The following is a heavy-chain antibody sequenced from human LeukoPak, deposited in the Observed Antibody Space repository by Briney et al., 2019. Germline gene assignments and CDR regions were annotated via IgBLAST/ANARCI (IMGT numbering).Heavy chain of an antibody. CDR2: INPCGGST. J-gene: IGHJ2*01. D-gene: IGHD2-2*01. Sequence: GASVDVSCKASGYIFTSYYMHWVRQAPGQGVEWMGIINPCGGSTSYAQKFQGRVTMTRDTSTSTVYMELSRLRSEDTAVYYCARDRSSWYFDLWGGGTLVTVS. V-gene: IGHV1-46*01. CDR3: ARDRSSWYFDL. CDR1: GYIFTSYY.